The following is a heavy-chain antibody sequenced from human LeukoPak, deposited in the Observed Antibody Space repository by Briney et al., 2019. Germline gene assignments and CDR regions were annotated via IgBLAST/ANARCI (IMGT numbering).Heavy chain of an antibody. D-gene: IGHD3-16*02. Sequence: PGGSLRLSCAASGFSFSSYWMDWVRQAPGKGLEWVSFISSSGGTIYYAESVKGRFTISRDNAKNSLYLQMNSLRDEDTAVYYCARFRVGDYVWGSYRYEVGAFDIWGQGTMVTVSS. CDR3: ARFRVGDYVWGSYRYEVGAFDI. CDR1: GFSFSSYW. V-gene: IGHV3-48*02. J-gene: IGHJ3*02. CDR2: ISSSGGTI.